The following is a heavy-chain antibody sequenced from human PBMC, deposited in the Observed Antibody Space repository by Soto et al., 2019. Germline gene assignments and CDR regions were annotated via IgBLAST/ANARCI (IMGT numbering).Heavy chain of an antibody. D-gene: IGHD6-19*01. CDR3: ARPVAGSNYYYYYGMDV. CDR2: IDPSDSYT. V-gene: IGHV5-10-1*01. J-gene: IGHJ6*02. CDR1: GYSFTSYW. Sequence: GESLKISCKGSGYSFTSYWISWVRQMPGKGLEWMGRIDPSDSYTNYSPSFQGHVTISADKSISTAYLQWSSLKASDTAMYYCARPVAGSNYYYYYGMDVWGQGTTVTVSS.